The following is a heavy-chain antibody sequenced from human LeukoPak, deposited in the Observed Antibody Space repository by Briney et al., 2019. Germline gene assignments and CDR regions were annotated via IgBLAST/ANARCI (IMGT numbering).Heavy chain of an antibody. J-gene: IGHJ6*03. CDR1: GGSINSSSYY. Sequence: SETLSLTCIVSGGSINSSSYYWSWIRQPAGKGLEWIGHISTNGSTNNNPSLKSRVSVSIDTSKNQFSLKLTSVTAADTAVYYCAREIVGGVSGSYPRHYYYYMDVWGKGTTVTISS. V-gene: IGHV4-61*09. CDR2: ISTNGST. D-gene: IGHD3-10*01. CDR3: AREIVGGVSGSYPRHYYYYMDV.